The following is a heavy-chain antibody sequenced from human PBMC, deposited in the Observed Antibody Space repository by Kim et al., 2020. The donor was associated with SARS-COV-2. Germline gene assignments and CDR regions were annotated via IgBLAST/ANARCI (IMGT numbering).Heavy chain of an antibody. J-gene: IGHJ4*02. CDR3: ATAGNFRFDN. D-gene: IGHD3-10*01. Sequence: GGSLRLSCSASGFTFSSSWMHWVRQAPGEGLMGVSRMNSDGSVINYADSVKGRFTVSRDNARNTLYLQMNSLRVEDTALYYCATAGNFRFDNWGQGTLVTVSA. CDR1: GFTFSSSW. CDR2: MNSDGSVI. V-gene: IGHV3-74*01.